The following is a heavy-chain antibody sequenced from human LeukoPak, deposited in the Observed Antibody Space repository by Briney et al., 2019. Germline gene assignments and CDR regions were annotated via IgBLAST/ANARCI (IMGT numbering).Heavy chain of an antibody. Sequence: ASVKVSCKASGYTFTNYAITWVRQAPGQGPEWMGWISPYNSDRRDALKFQDRVTMTTDTSTTTAYMELRSLRSDDTAVYYCARLRLGELSLGFDPWGQGTLVTVSS. CDR2: ISPYNSDR. D-gene: IGHD3-16*02. CDR1: GYTFTNYA. CDR3: ARLRLGELSLGFDP. V-gene: IGHV1-18*01. J-gene: IGHJ5*02.